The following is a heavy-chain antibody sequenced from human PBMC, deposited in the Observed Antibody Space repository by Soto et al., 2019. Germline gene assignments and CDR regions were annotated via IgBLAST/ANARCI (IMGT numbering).Heavy chain of an antibody. V-gene: IGHV4-31*03. CDR1: GGSISSGGYY. J-gene: IGHJ4*02. D-gene: IGHD6-6*01. CDR3: ARVSRSYSCSSFDY. CDR2: IYYSGST. Sequence: QVQLQESGPGLVKPSQTLSLPCTVSGGSISSGGYYWSWIRQHPGKGLEWIGYIYYSGSTYYNPSLKCRVTIAVDTSKNQCSLKLSSVPAADTAVYYCARVSRSYSCSSFDYWGQGTLVTDST.